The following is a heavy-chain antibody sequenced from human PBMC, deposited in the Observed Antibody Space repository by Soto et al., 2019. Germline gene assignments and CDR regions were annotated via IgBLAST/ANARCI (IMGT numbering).Heavy chain of an antibody. CDR2: INPNSGGT. CDR1: GYTFTGYY. Sequence: ASVKVSCKASGYTFTGYYMHWVRQAPGQGLEWMGWINPNSGGTNYAQKFQGRVTMTRDTSISTAYMELSRLRSDDTAVYYCARGYYYGSGSYYLDYYYYGMDVWGQGTTVTVSS. J-gene: IGHJ6*02. CDR3: ARGYYYGSGSYYLDYYYYGMDV. V-gene: IGHV1-2*02. D-gene: IGHD3-10*01.